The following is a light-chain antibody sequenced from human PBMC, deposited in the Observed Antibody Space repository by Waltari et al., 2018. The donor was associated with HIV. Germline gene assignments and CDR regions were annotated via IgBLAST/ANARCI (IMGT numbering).Light chain of an antibody. CDR2: KDS. Sequence: SYELTQPPSVSVSPGQTARITCSGDALPKQYAYWYQQKPAQAPVLVIYKDSERPSGIPGRFSGSSSGTTVTLTISGVQAEDEADYYCQSADSSGTSWVFGGGTKLTVL. J-gene: IGLJ3*02. CDR3: QSADSSGTSWV. V-gene: IGLV3-25*03. CDR1: ALPKQY.